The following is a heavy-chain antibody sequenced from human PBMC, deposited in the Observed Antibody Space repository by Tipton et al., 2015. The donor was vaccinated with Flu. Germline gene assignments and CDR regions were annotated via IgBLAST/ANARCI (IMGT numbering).Heavy chain of an antibody. Sequence: TLSLTRAVSGYSISRGYYWGWIRQPPGKGLEWIGSIYHNGDIHFNPSLKSRVSISVDTSNNRFSLNLTSVTAADTAVYYCARAEIGDFDYWGQGTLVTVSS. J-gene: IGHJ4*02. CDR3: ARAEIGDFDY. CDR1: GYSISRGYY. V-gene: IGHV4-38-2*01. CDR2: IYHNGDI. D-gene: IGHD2/OR15-2a*01.